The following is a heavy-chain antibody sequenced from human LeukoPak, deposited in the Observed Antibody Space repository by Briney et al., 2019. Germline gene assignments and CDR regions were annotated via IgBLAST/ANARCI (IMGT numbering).Heavy chain of an antibody. Sequence: GRSLRLSCTASGFTFSNYSIHWVRQAPGKGLEWVAVLSSDRSNKYYADSVKGRFTISRDNSKNTLFLQMNSLKTEDTALYYCARDRAYSGNDATYFDYWGQGTLVTVAS. V-gene: IGHV3-30-3*01. CDR3: ARDRAYSGNDATYFDY. CDR2: LSSDRSNK. J-gene: IGHJ4*02. D-gene: IGHD5-12*01. CDR1: GFTFSNYS.